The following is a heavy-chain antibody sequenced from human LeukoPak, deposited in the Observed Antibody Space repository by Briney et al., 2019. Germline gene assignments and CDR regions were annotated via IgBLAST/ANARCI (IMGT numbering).Heavy chain of an antibody. D-gene: IGHD3-10*01. Sequence: PGGSLRLSCAASGFTVSSNYMSWVRQAPGKGLEWVSVIYSGGSTYYADSVKGRFTISRDNSKNTLYLQMNSLRAEDTAVYYCAVVSGSYYSSFDYWGQGTLVTVSS. CDR2: IYSGGST. CDR3: AVVSGSYYSSFDY. CDR1: GFTVSSNY. J-gene: IGHJ4*02. V-gene: IGHV3-66*01.